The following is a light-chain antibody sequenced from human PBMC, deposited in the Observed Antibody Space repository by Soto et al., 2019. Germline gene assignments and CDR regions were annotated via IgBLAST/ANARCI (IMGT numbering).Light chain of an antibody. CDR2: DAS. CDR1: QSIGSW. J-gene: IGKJ1*01. CDR3: QQYNSYSQT. V-gene: IGKV1-5*01. Sequence: DIPMTQSPSTLSASVGDIVTITCRASQSIGSWLAWYQQKPGKAPKIMIYDASSLESGVPSRFSGSGSGTECTLTISSLQPDDFATYYCQQYNSYSQTLGQGTKVDIK.